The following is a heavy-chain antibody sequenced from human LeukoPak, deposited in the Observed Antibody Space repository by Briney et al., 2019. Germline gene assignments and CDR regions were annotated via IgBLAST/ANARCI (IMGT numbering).Heavy chain of an antibody. V-gene: IGHV3-21*01. J-gene: IGHJ4*02. CDR3: ARGRGYYDSSGYQYYFDY. Sequence: GGSLRLSCAASGFTVSSNYMSWVRQAPGKGLEWVSSISSSSSYIYYADSVKGRFTISRDNAKNSLYLQMNSLRAEDTAVYYCARGRGYYDSSGYQYYFDYWGQGTLVTVSS. CDR1: GFTVSSNY. D-gene: IGHD3-22*01. CDR2: ISSSSSYI.